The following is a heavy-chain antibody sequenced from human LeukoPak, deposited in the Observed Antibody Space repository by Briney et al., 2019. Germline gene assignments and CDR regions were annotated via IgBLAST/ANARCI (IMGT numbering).Heavy chain of an antibody. D-gene: IGHD3-22*01. CDR1: GFTFSSYS. J-gene: IGHJ4*02. CDR2: ISSSSSYI. CDR3: ARTYYDSSGYYSSPEYYFDY. V-gene: IGHV3-21*01. Sequence: GGSLRLSCAASGFTFSSYSMNWVRQAPGKGLEWVSSISSSSSYIYYADSVKGRFTISRDNAKNSLYLQMNSLRAEDTAVYYCARTYYDSSGYYSSPEYYFDYWGQETLVTVSS.